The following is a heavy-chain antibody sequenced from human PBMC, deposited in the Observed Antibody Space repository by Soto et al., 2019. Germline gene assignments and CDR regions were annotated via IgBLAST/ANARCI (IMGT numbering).Heavy chain of an antibody. CDR1: GFTFSSYA. CDR2: ISGSGGST. D-gene: IGHD4-17*01. Sequence: EVQLLESGGGLVQPGGSLRLSCAASGFTFSSYAMSWVRQAPGKGLEWVSIISGSGGSTYYADSVRGRFTISRDNSKNTLDLQMNSLRAEDTAIYYCAKNSYGDYDWYFDLWGRGTLVTVSS. CDR3: AKNSYGDYDWYFDL. J-gene: IGHJ2*01. V-gene: IGHV3-23*01.